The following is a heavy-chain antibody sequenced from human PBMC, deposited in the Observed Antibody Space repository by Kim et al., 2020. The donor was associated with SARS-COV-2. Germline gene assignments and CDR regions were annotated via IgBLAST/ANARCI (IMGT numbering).Heavy chain of an antibody. V-gene: IGHV4-31*02. J-gene: IGHJ4*02. Sequence: GRTYYNPSLKSRVTISVDTSKTQFSLKLSSVTAADTAVYYCARDRSGSFDYWGQGTLVTVSS. CDR2: GRT. CDR3: ARDRSGSFDY. D-gene: IGHD3-10*01.